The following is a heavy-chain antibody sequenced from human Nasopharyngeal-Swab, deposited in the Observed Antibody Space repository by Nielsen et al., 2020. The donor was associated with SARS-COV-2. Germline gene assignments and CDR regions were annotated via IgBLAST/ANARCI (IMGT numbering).Heavy chain of an antibody. V-gene: IGHV4-59*13. CDR2: IYYSGIT. J-gene: IGHJ3*01. D-gene: IGHD5-12*01. Sequence: SETLSLTCTVYGGSFSGYYWSWIRQPPGKGLEWIGYIYYSGITNYNPSLKSRVTISVHMSKNQFSLKLSSVTAADTAVYYCARATDFDFWGQGTLVTVSS. CDR1: GGSFSGYY. CDR3: ARATDFDF.